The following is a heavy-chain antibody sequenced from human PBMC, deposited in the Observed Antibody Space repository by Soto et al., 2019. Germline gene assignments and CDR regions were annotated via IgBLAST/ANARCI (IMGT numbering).Heavy chain of an antibody. CDR3: ANAFYITMMVVENDY. Sequence: GGSLRLSCAASGFTFSSYAMSWVRQAPGKGLEWVSAISGSGGSTYYADSVKGRFTISRDNSKNTLYLQMNSLRAEHTAVYYCANAFYITMMVVENDYWGQGTLVTVSS. D-gene: IGHD3-22*01. CDR1: GFTFSSYA. CDR2: ISGSGGST. V-gene: IGHV3-23*01. J-gene: IGHJ4*02.